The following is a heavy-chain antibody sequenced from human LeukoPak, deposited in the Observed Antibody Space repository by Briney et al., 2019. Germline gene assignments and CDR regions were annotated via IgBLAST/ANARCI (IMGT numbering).Heavy chain of an antibody. CDR2: VYTSGST. J-gene: IGHJ4*02. V-gene: IGHV4-4*07. D-gene: IGHD1-26*01. CDR3: ARGGEVGGTGSRFDY. Sequence: SETLSLTCNVSGGSISRYYWGWIRQPAGKGLEWIGRVYTSGSTNYNPSLKSRVTMSVETSKSQFSLKLSSVTAADTAIYYCARGGEVGGTGSRFDYWGQGTLVTVSS. CDR1: GGSISRYY.